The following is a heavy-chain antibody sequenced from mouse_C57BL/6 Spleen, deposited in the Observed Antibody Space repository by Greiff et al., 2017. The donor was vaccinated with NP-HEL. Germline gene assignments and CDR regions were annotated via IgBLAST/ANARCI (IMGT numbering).Heavy chain of an antibody. CDR2: IGPNSGGT. D-gene: IGHD1-1*01. CDR1: GYTFTSYW. CDR3: ARYSSAYAMDY. V-gene: IGHV1-72*01. Sequence: QVQLQQPGAELVKPGASVKLSCKASGYTFTSYWMHWVKQRPGRGLEWLGGIGPNSGGTKYNEKFKSKATLTVDKHSNTSYMQLSSLTSDDSAVYYCARYSSAYAMDYWGKGTSVTVAS. J-gene: IGHJ4*01.